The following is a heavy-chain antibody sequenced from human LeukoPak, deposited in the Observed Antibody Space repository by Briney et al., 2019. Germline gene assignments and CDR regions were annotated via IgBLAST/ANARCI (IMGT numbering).Heavy chain of an antibody. V-gene: IGHV1-69*04. CDR2: IIPILGIA. Sequence: ASVKVSCKASGGTFSSYAISWVRQAPRQGLEWMGRIIPILGIANYAQKFQGRVTITADKSTSTAYMELSSLRSEDTAVYYCARDLGPIAAAGTGSSSGWYYNWFDPWGQGTLVTVSS. CDR1: GGTFSSYA. D-gene: IGHD6-13*01. CDR3: ARDLGPIAAAGTGSSSGWYYNWFDP. J-gene: IGHJ5*02.